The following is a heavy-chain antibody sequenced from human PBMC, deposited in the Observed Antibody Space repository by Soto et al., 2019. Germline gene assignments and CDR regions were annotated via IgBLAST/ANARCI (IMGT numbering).Heavy chain of an antibody. J-gene: IGHJ4*02. V-gene: IGHV3-73*01. CDR1: GFTFSGSS. Sequence: PGGSQRLSCAASGFTFSGSSVHWVRQASGKGLEWVGRIRNKANSYATAYAASVRGRFTISRDDSKNTAFLQMNSLNTEDTAVYYCISHSPEDMIRTWGQGTLVTVSS. CDR3: ISHSPEDMIRT. D-gene: IGHD2-15*01. CDR2: IRNKANSYAT.